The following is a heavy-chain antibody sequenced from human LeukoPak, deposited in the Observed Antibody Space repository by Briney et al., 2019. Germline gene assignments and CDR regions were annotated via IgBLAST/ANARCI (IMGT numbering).Heavy chain of an antibody. V-gene: IGHV1-18*01. Sequence: ASVKVSCKTSGYSFTTYGISWVRQAPGQGLEWMGWISTYNGDTNYAQKLQGRVTMTADTSTSTTYMELRSLRSDDTAVYYCALIPYCTTATCYYFDYWGQGTLVTVSS. D-gene: IGHD2-2*01. CDR3: ALIPYCTTATCYYFDY. CDR2: ISTYNGDT. CDR1: GYSFTTYG. J-gene: IGHJ4*02.